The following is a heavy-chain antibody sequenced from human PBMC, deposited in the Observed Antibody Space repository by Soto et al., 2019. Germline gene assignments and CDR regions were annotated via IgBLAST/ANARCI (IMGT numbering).Heavy chain of an antibody. J-gene: IGHJ4*02. CDR1: GFTFSSYG. CDR2: ISYDGSNK. CDR3: AKDKWRGYSYAVNSFPDY. Sequence: PGGSLRLSCAASGFTFSSYGMHWVRQAPGKGLEWVAVISYDGSNKYYADSVKGRFTISRDNSKNTLYLQMNSLRAEDTAVYYCAKDKWRGYSYAVNSFPDYWGQGTLVTVSS. D-gene: IGHD5-18*01. V-gene: IGHV3-30*18.